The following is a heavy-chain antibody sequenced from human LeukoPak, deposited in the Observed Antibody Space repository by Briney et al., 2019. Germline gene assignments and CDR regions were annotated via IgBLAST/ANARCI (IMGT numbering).Heavy chain of an antibody. D-gene: IGHD6-13*01. CDR3: ARSAFLVTAPGLYYFDY. Sequence: SETLSLTCTVSGGSISSYYWSWIRQPAGKGLEWIGHIYNSGSTNYNPSLKGRVTMSVATSKNQFSLHLSSLTAADTAVYHCARSAFLVTAPGLYYFDYWGQGTLVAVSS. CDR2: IYNSGST. V-gene: IGHV4-4*07. CDR1: GGSISSYY. J-gene: IGHJ4*02.